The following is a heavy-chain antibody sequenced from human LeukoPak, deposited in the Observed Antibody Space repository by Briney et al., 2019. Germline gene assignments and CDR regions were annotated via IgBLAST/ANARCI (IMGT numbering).Heavy chain of an antibody. D-gene: IGHD3-22*01. CDR3: ARDPLYYDSSGYLDY. V-gene: IGHV7-4-1*02. J-gene: IGHJ4*02. Sequence: ASVKVSCKASGYTFTSYAMNWVRQAPGQGLEWMGWINTNTGNPTYAQGFTGRFVLSLDTSVSTAYLQISSLKAEDTAVYYCARDPLYYDSSGYLDYWGQGTLVTVSS. CDR2: INTNTGNP. CDR1: GYTFTSYA.